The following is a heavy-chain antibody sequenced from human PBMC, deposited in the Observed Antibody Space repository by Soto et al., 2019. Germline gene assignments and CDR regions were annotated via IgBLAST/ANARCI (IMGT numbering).Heavy chain of an antibody. Sequence: QLQLQESGSGLVKPSQTLSLTCAVSGGSISSGGYSWSWIRQPPGKGLEWIGYIYHSGSTYYNPSLKSRVTISVDRSKNQLSLKLSSVTAADTAVYYCAGGGGRYCSGGSCYSWFDPWGQGTLVTVSS. CDR1: GGSISSGGYS. CDR3: AGGGGRYCSGGSCYSWFDP. D-gene: IGHD2-15*01. J-gene: IGHJ5*02. V-gene: IGHV4-30-2*01. CDR2: IYHSGST.